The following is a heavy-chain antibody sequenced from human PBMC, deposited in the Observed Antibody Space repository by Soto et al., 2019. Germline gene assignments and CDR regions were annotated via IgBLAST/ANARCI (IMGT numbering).Heavy chain of an antibody. J-gene: IGHJ5*02. CDR3: ARADVVPASNWFDP. Sequence: GSLRLSCAASGFTFSSYSMNWVRQAPGKGLEWVSSISSSSSYIYYADSVKGRFTISRDNAKNSLYLQMNSLRAEDTAVYYCARADVVPASNWFDPWGQGTLVTVSS. CDR1: GFTFSSYS. V-gene: IGHV3-21*01. CDR2: ISSSSSYI. D-gene: IGHD2-2*01.